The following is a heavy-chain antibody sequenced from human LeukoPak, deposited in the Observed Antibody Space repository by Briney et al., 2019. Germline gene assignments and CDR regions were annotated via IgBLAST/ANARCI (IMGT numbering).Heavy chain of an antibody. Sequence: SVTVSCKASGGIFIKYGISWVRQAPGQGLEWMGGIIPTFDIANYAQKFQGRVTISADKSTSTDYMELSSLRSEDTAMYYCARDRRGGDAFDIWGQGTMVTVSS. J-gene: IGHJ3*02. CDR2: IIPTFDIA. CDR3: ARDRRGGDAFDI. D-gene: IGHD6-25*01. CDR1: GGIFIKYG. V-gene: IGHV1-69*10.